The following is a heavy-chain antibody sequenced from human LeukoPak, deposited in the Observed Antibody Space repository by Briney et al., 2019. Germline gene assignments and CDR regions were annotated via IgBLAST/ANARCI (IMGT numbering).Heavy chain of an antibody. CDR3: TRGSDTIFGVARDGFDS. Sequence: PGWSLRLSCTASGFTFGDYAMSWFRQAAGKGLEGVGFIRGTAYGETTEYAASVKGRFTISRDHSEDTTYLQITSLKTEDTAVYYCTRGSDTIFGVARDGFDSWGQGTLVTVSS. D-gene: IGHD3-3*01. V-gene: IGHV3-49*03. CDR2: IRGTAYGETT. J-gene: IGHJ4*02. CDR1: GFTFGDYA.